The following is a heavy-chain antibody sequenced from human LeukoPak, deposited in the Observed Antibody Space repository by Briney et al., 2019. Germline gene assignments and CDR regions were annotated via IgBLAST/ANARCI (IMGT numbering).Heavy chain of an antibody. V-gene: IGHV4-30-4*01. CDR1: GGSISSGDYY. J-gene: IGHJ5*02. CDR3: ARSLIAAGNWFDP. D-gene: IGHD2-15*01. CDR2: IYYSGST. Sequence: PSETLSLTCTVPGGSISSGDYYWSWIRQPPGKGLEWIGYIYYSGSTYYNPSLKSRVTISVDTSKNQFSLKLSSVTAADTAVYYCARSLIAAGNWFDPWGQGTLVTVSS.